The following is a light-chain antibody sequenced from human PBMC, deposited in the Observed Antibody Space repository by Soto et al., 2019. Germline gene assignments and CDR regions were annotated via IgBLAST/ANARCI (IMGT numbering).Light chain of an antibody. Sequence: DIQMTQSPSSLYASVGDRVTVTCRASQGFSNYLAWYQQKPGKVPKLLLYAASTLQPGVPSRFSGSGSGTDITLTISSLQPEDVATYYCQKYNSAPYTFGQGTKLEIK. CDR3: QKYNSAPYT. CDR2: AAS. J-gene: IGKJ2*01. CDR1: QGFSNY. V-gene: IGKV1-27*01.